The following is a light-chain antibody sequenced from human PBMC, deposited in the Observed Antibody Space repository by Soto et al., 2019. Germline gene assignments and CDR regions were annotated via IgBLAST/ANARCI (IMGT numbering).Light chain of an antibody. CDR2: KAS. J-gene: IGKJ1*01. CDR3: QQYDGYSRT. Sequence: ASVGDRVTITCRASQSISGWLAWYQQRPGKAPKLMIYKASTLETGVPSRFSGSGSGTEFTLTINNLQPDDFATYYCQQYDGYSRTFGQGTKVDIK. V-gene: IGKV1-5*03. CDR1: QSISGW.